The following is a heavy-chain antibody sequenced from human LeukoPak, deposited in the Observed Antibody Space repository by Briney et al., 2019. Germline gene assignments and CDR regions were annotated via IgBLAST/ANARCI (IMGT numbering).Heavy chain of an antibody. J-gene: IGHJ5*02. Sequence: SQTLSLTCAISGDSFSSNSVTWNWIRQSPSRGLEWLGRTYYRSTWYNDYAVTVRGRITVNPDTSKNQFSLHLNSVTPEDTAVYYCARRLTQYDCFDPWGQGILVTVSS. V-gene: IGHV6-1*01. CDR2: TYYRSTWYN. D-gene: IGHD2-2*01. CDR3: ARRLTQYDCFDP. CDR1: GDSFSSNSVT.